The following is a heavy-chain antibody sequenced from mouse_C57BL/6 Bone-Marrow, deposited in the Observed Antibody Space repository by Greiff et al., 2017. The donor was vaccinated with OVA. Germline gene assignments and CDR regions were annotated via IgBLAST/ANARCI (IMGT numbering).Heavy chain of an antibody. V-gene: IGHV1-62-2*01. CDR2: FYPGSGSI. CDR3: ANHEDKTTRAPWWFDV. J-gene: IGHJ1*03. Sequence: QVQLQQSGAELVKPGASVKLSCKASGYTFTDYTIHWVKQRSGQGLEWIGWFYPGSGSIMYNEKFKDKATLTVDKSSSTVYMELSRLRSEDSAVYFCANHEDKTTRAPWWFDVWGTGTTVTVSS. CDR1: GYTFTDYT. D-gene: IGHD3-3*01.